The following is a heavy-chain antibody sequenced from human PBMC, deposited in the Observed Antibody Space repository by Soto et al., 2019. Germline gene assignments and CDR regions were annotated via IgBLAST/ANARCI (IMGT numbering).Heavy chain of an antibody. CDR3: ARGDYHDSSGPFSDAFDI. Sequence: PGGSLRLSCAGSGFTFTGNSMNWVRQAPGKGLEWVSSISSTSNYIYYADSVKGRFTLSRDNAKNSLYLQMNSLRAEDTAVYYCARGDYHDSSGPFSDAFDIWGQGTMVTVSS. V-gene: IGHV3-21*06. CDR2: ISSTSNYI. CDR1: GFTFTGNS. J-gene: IGHJ3*02. D-gene: IGHD3-22*01.